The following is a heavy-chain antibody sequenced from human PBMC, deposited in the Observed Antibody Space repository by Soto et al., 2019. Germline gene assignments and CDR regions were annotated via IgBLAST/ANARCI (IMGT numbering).Heavy chain of an antibody. CDR3: ARAIFGVDPNWFDP. D-gene: IGHD3-3*01. CDR2: IIPIFGTA. Sequence: SVKVSCKASGGTFSSYAISWVRQAPGQGLEWMGGIIPIFGTANYAQKFQGRVTITADKSTSTAYMELSSLRSEDTAVCYCARAIFGVDPNWFDPWGQGTLVTVSS. J-gene: IGHJ5*02. CDR1: GGTFSSYA. V-gene: IGHV1-69*06.